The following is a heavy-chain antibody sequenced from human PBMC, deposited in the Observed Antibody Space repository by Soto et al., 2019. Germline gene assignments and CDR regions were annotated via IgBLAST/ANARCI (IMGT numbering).Heavy chain of an antibody. V-gene: IGHV3-23*01. D-gene: IGHD3-16*01. J-gene: IGHJ5*02. CDR3: VKYTVTEDLGES. Sequence: EVQLLESGGDVVRPGGSLRLSCAASGFTFSSYAMGWVRQAPGKGLEWVAGVSRAGTYTFYSDSVRGRFSISRDNSRDTVDLYMNALRGDDMAVYFCVKYTVTEDLGESWGQGTLVSVSS. CDR2: VSRAGTYT. CDR1: GFTFSSYA.